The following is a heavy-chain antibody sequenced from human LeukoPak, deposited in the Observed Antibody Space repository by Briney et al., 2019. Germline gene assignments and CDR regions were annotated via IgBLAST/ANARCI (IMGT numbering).Heavy chain of an antibody. J-gene: IGHJ3*02. V-gene: IGHV1-18*01. CDR3: ARDSPKGLGSYAFDI. CDR1: GYTFTSYG. CDR2: ISAYNGNT. D-gene: IGHD1-26*01. Sequence: ASVKVSCKASGYTFTSYGISWVRQAPGQGLEWMGWISAYNGNTNYAQKLQGRVTMTTDTSTSTAYMELRSLRSDDTAVYYCARDSPKGLGSYAFDIWGQGTMVNVSS.